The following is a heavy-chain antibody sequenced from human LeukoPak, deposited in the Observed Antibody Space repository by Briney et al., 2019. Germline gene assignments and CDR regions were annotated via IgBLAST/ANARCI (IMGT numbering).Heavy chain of an antibody. V-gene: IGHV3-74*01. CDR1: GFTFSSYW. D-gene: IGHD3-3*01. CDR2: TNSDGSST. Sequence: TGGSLRLSCAASGFTFSSYWMHWVRQAPGKGLVWVSRTNSDGSSTTYADSVKGRFTISRDNAKNTLYLQMNSLRAEDTAVYYCARVEPIRLLVDYWGQGTLVTVSS. J-gene: IGHJ4*02. CDR3: ARVEPIRLLVDY.